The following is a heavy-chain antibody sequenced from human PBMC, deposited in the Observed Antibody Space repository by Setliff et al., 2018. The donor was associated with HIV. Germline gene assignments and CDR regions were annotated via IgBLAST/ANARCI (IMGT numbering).Heavy chain of an antibody. V-gene: IGHV4-4*07. CDR1: GASISSQY. CDR2: IYHSGST. J-gene: IGHJ4*02. D-gene: IGHD3-10*01. Sequence: SETLSLTCIVSGASISSQYWSWIRQPAGKGLEWIGSIYHSGSTYYNPSLKSRVTISLDTSNNHFSLKLRSVTAADTAAYYCARLGYVSGGFYKTPGPYYFDYWGQGALVTVSS. CDR3: ARLGYVSGGFYKTPGPYYFDY.